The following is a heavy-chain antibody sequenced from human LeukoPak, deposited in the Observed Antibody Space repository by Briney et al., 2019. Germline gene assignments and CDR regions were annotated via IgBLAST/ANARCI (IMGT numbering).Heavy chain of an antibody. CDR1: GFTFSSYW. D-gene: IGHD5-12*01. Sequence: GGSLRLSCAVSGFTFSSYWMSWVRQAPGKGLEWVANIKEDGTEKYYQDSVKGRFTISRDNAKNSLYLQMNSLRPEDTAVYYCARWDIRGTAHQLDYWGQGTLVTVSS. J-gene: IGHJ4*02. CDR3: ARWDIRGTAHQLDY. CDR2: IKEDGTEK. V-gene: IGHV3-7*01.